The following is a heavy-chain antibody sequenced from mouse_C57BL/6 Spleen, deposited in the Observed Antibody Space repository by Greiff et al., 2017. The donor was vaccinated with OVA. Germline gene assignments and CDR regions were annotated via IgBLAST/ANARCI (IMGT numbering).Heavy chain of an antibody. CDR1: GYTFTSYW. Sequence: QVQLQQPGAELVKPGASVKLSCKASGYTFTSYWMQWVKQRPGQGLEWIGEIDPSDSYTNYNQKFKGKATLTVDTSSSPAYMQLSSLTSEDSAVYYCAQLSGYAMDYWGQGTSGTVSS. D-gene: IGHD4-1*02. CDR3: AQLSGYAMDY. J-gene: IGHJ4*01. CDR2: IDPSDSYT. V-gene: IGHV1-50*01.